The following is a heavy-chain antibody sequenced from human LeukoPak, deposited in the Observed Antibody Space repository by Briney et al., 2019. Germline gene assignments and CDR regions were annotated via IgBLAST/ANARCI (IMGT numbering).Heavy chain of an antibody. CDR3: ARGDTAGFQD. V-gene: IGHV3-21*01. CDR2: ISSSSSYI. CDR1: GLTFSSYS. D-gene: IGHD5-18*01. Sequence: GGSLRLSCAASGLTFSSYSMNWVRQAPGKGLEWVSSISSSSSYIYYADSVKGRFTISRDNAKNSLYLQMNSLRAEDTAVYYCARGDTAGFQDWGQGTLVTVSS. J-gene: IGHJ1*01.